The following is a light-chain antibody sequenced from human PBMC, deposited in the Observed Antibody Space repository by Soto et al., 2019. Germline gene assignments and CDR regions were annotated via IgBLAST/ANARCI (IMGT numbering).Light chain of an antibody. J-gene: IGKJ3*01. CDR1: QSVSSSY. V-gene: IGKV3-20*01. CDR3: QQYCSSPPIT. CDR2: GAS. Sequence: EIVLTQSPGTLSLSPGERATLSCRASQSVSSSYLAWYQQKPGQAPRLLIYGASSRATGIPDRFSGSWSGTDCTLTISRLEPEDFAVYYCQQYCSSPPITFGPGTKVDIK.